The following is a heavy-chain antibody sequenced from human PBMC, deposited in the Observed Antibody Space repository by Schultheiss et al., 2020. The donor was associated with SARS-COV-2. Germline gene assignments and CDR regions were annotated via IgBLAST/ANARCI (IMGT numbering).Heavy chain of an antibody. CDR1: GFTFSSYG. D-gene: IGHD6-13*01. V-gene: IGHV3-23*01. J-gene: IGHJ6*02. CDR2: ISGSGGST. Sequence: GGSLRLSCAASGFTFSSYGMHWVRQAPGKGLEWVSAISGSGGSTYYSDSVKGRFTISRDNSKNTLYLQMNSLRAEDTAVYYCARGHIAAAGTEYYYYGMDVWGQGTTVTVSS. CDR3: ARGHIAAAGTEYYYYGMDV.